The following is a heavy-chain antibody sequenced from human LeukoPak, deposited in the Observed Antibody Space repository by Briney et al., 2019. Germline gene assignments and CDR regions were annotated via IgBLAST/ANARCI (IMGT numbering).Heavy chain of an antibody. CDR1: GGSISSGGYY. Sequence: SETLSLTCTVSGGSISSGGYYWSWIRQHPGKGLEWIGYIYYSGSTYYNPSLKSRVTISVDTSKNQFSLKLSSVTAADTAVYYCARINRYRFDYWGQGTLVTVSS. D-gene: IGHD1-14*01. CDR2: IYYSGST. V-gene: IGHV4-31*03. CDR3: ARINRYRFDY. J-gene: IGHJ4*02.